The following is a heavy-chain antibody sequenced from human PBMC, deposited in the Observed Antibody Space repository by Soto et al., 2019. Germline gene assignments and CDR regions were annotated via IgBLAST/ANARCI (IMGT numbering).Heavy chain of an antibody. CDR2: ISGSGGTT. V-gene: IGHV3-23*01. CDR1: GFTFSSYA. J-gene: IGHJ4*02. Sequence: EVQLLESGGGLVQPGRSLRLSCAASGFTFSSYAMSWVRQAPGKGLEWVSAISGSGGTTYYAASVKGRFTISRDNSKNTLFLQMNSLRAEDTAVYYCAKFFVEMGGSSGWPWTFHYWGQGTLVTVSS. CDR3: AKFFVEMGGSSGWPWTFHY. D-gene: IGHD6-25*01.